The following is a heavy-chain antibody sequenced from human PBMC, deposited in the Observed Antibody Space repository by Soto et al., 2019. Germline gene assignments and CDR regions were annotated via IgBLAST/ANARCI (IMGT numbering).Heavy chain of an antibody. J-gene: IGHJ6*02. Sequence: PGGSLRLSCAASGFTFSNAWMNWVRQAPGKGLEWVGRIKSKTDGGTTDYAAPVKGRFTISRDDSKNTPYLQMNSLKTEDTAVYYCTTGRSITIFGVASLMELWGQGTTVTVSS. V-gene: IGHV3-15*07. CDR3: TTGRSITIFGVASLMEL. CDR1: GFTFSNAW. D-gene: IGHD3-3*01. CDR2: IKSKTDGGTT.